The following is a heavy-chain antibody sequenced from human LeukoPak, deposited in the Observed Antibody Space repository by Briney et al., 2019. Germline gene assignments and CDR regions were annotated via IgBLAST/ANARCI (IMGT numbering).Heavy chain of an antibody. J-gene: IGHJ6*03. CDR2: IIPIFGTA. D-gene: IGHD3-22*01. V-gene: IGHV1-69*13. Sequence: ASVKVSCKASGGTFSSYAISWVRQAPGQGLEWMGGIIPIFGTANYAQKFQGRVTITADESTSTAYMELSSLRSGDTAVYYCARGSRYDSSGYYQRPYYYYYMDVWGKGTTVTISS. CDR1: GGTFSSYA. CDR3: ARGSRYDSSGYYQRPYYYYYMDV.